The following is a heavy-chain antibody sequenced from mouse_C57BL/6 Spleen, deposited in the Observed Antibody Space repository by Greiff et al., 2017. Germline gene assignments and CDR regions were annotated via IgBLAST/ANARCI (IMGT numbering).Heavy chain of an antibody. J-gene: IGHJ4*01. CDR2: IYPGDGDT. Sequence: VKLQESGPELVKPGASVKISCKASGYAFSSSWMNWVKQRPGKGLEWIGRIYPGDGDTNYNGKFKGKATRTADKSSSTAYMQLSSLTSEDSAVYFCARGEGFYAMDYWGQGTSVTVSS. CDR1: GYAFSSSW. CDR3: ARGEGFYAMDY. V-gene: IGHV1-82*01.